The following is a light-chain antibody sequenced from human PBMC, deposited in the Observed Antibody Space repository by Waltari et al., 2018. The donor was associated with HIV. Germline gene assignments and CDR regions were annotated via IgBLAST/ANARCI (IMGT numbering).Light chain of an antibody. V-gene: IGLV3-19*01. CDR2: DKN. J-gene: IGLJ3*02. CDR3: HSRDSSGDHLV. CDR1: SLRSYY. Sequence: SSEMTQDPAVSVALGQTVRITYQGDSLRSYYASWYQQKPGRAPVLLIFDKNQRPSGIPDRFSGSTSGNTASLTITGIQAEDEAEYYCHSRDSSGDHLVFGGGTNLTVL.